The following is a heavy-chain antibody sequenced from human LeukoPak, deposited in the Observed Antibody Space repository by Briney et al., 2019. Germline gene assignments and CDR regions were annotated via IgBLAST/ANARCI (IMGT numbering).Heavy chain of an antibody. CDR1: RFTFDDYA. V-gene: IGHV3-9*01. D-gene: IGHD6-13*01. Sequence: GGSLRLSCAASRFTFDDYAMHWVRQAPGKGLEWVSGISWNSGSIGYADSVKGRFTISRDNAKNSLYLQINSLRAEDTALYYCAKGIAAAGYYFDYWGQGTLVTVSS. J-gene: IGHJ4*02. CDR3: AKGIAAAGYYFDY. CDR2: ISWNSGSI.